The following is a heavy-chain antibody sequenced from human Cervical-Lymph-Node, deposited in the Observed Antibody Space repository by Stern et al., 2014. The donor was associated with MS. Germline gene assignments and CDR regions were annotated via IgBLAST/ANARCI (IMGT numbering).Heavy chain of an antibody. CDR2: IIPMYDIA. V-gene: IGHV1-69*09. CDR3: ARVPLVVLVPTRGDAFDI. D-gene: IGHD2-21*01. Sequence: QVQLVQSGAEVRKPGSSVRVSCKTSGGTFSSYTISWVRQVPGQGLEWMGRIIPMYDIANYAQKFQGRVTITADKSTSTAYMELSSLRSEDTAAYYCARVPLVVLVPTRGDAFDIWGQGTMVTVSS. CDR1: GGTFSSYT. J-gene: IGHJ3*02.